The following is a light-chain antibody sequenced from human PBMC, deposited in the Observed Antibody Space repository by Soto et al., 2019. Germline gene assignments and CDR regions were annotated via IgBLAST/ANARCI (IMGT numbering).Light chain of an antibody. CDR1: QSISNW. V-gene: IGKV1-5*01. CDR2: DAY. CDR3: QQYNSYPWT. J-gene: IGKJ1*01. Sequence: DIQMTQSPSTLSASVGDRVTITCRASQSISNWLAWYQRKPGKAPKLLIYDAYSLQSGVPSRFSGSESGTEFTHTINSLQPDDFATYYCQQYNSYPWTFGQGTKVEIK.